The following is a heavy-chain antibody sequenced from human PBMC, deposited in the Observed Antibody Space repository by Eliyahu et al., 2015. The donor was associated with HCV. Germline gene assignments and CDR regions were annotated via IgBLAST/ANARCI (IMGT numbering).Heavy chain of an antibody. CDR3: ARDLRYFDWLLSPDDNRRLLRSEGMDV. J-gene: IGHJ6*02. D-gene: IGHD3-9*01. V-gene: IGHV3-33*01. Sequence: SSYGMHWVRQAPGKGLEWVAVIWYDGSNKYYADSVKGRFTISRDNSKNTLYLQMNSLRAEDTAVYYCARDLRYFDWLLSPDDNRRLLRSEGMDVWGQGTTVTVSS. CDR1: SSYG. CDR2: IWYDGSNK.